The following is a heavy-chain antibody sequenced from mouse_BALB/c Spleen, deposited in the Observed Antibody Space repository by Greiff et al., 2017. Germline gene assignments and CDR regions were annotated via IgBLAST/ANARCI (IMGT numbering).Heavy chain of an antibody. CDR1: GYTFTSYW. D-gene: IGHD2-2*01. CDR3: AEGYGYDGAWFAY. CDR2: IYPSDSYT. J-gene: IGHJ3*01. V-gene: IGHV1-69*02. Sequence: QVQLQQPGAELVRPGASVKLSCKASGYTFTSYWINWVKQRPGQGLEWIGNIYPSDSYTNYNQKFKDKATLTVDKSSSTAYMQLSSPTSEDSAVYYCAEGYGYDGAWFAYWGQGTLVTVSA.